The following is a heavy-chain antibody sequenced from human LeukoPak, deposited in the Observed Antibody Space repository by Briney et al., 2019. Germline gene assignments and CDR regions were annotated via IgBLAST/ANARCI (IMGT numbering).Heavy chain of an antibody. CDR2: ISSSSSYI. CDR3: ARDKEACSSTSCYAGGYGMDV. Sequence: TGGSLRLSCEASGFTFSSYSMNWVRQAPGKGLEWVSSISSSSSYIYYADSVKGRFTISRDNAKNSLYLQMNSLRAEDTAVYYCARDKEACSSTSCYAGGYGMDVWGQGTTVTVSS. J-gene: IGHJ6*02. CDR1: GFTFSSYS. V-gene: IGHV3-21*01. D-gene: IGHD2-2*01.